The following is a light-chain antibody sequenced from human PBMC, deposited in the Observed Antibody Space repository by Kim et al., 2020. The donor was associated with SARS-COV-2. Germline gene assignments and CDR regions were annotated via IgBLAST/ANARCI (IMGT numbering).Light chain of an antibody. CDR3: QVWDSGSVHPVV. CDR2: YDT. Sequence: PRQTASMSCGGTNNGSRIVHRYQQKPGQAPVMVISYDTARPSGSPERFSGSNSGNTATLTISRVEAGDEADYYCQVWDSGSVHPVVFGGGTQLTVL. V-gene: IGLV3-21*04. CDR1: NNGSRI. J-gene: IGLJ2*01.